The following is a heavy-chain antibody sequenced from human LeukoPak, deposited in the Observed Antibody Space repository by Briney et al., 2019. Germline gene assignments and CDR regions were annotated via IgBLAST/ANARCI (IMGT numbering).Heavy chain of an antibody. Sequence: GGSLRLSCAASGFTVSSNYMSWVRQAPGKGLEWVSIIYSGGSTYSADSVKGRFTISRDNSKNTLYLQMNSLRAEDTAVYYCARVSRLGGSGSYYKRAHWYFDLWGCGTLVTVSS. D-gene: IGHD3-10*01. CDR2: IYSGGST. J-gene: IGHJ2*01. V-gene: IGHV3-66*01. CDR1: GFTVSSNY. CDR3: ARVSRLGGSGSYYKRAHWYFDL.